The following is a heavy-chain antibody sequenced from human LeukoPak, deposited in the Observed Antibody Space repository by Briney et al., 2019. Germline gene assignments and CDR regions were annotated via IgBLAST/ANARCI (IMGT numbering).Heavy chain of an antibody. CDR2: IIPITGIA. J-gene: IGHJ6*02. Sequence: VKVSCKASGYTFTSYAISWVRQAPGQGLEWMGRIIPITGIANYAQKFQGRVTITADKSTSTAYMELSSLRSEDTAVYYCARDRIYVQLWPRDYYYGMDVWGQGTTVTVSS. CDR3: ARDRIYVQLWPRDYYYGMDV. CDR1: GYTFTSYA. D-gene: IGHD5-18*01. V-gene: IGHV1-69*04.